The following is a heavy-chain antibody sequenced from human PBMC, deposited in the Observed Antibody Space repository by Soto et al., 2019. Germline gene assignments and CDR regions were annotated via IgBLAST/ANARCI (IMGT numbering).Heavy chain of an antibody. CDR1: GYTFTAYC. CDR2: VNPNSGGT. Sequence: ASVKVSCKASGYTFTAYCMHWVRQAPGQGLEWMGWVNPNSGGTNYAQKFQGRVTMTRDTSITTAYMELSRLRSDDTAVYYCARSIAARRTVDYWGQETLVTSPQ. V-gene: IGHV1-2*02. CDR3: ARSIAARRTVDY. J-gene: IGHJ4*01. D-gene: IGHD6-6*01.